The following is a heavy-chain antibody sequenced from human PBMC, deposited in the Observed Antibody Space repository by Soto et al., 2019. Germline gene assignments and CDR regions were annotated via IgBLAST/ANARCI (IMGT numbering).Heavy chain of an antibody. V-gene: IGHV1-8*01. CDR2: MNPNTGNT. Sequence: QVQLVQSGAEVKKPGASVKVSCKASGYTFTSYDINWVRQATGQGLEWMGWMNPNTGNTGHAQKFQGRVTMNRNTSISTAYMALSSLRSEDTAVYYCAVTLYGDNVDYWGQGTLVTVSS. J-gene: IGHJ4*02. D-gene: IGHD4-17*01. CDR1: GYTFTSYD. CDR3: AVTLYGDNVDY.